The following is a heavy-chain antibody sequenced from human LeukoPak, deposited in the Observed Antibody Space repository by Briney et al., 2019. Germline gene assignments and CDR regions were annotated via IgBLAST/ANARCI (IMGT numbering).Heavy chain of an antibody. V-gene: IGHV3-48*03. CDR2: ISSSGSII. Sequence: GESLRLSCASSGFAFSDYEMNWVRQAPGKGLEWVSYISSSGSIIYYADSVKGRFTISRDNAKRSLFLQMNSLRVEDTAVYYCARTMWGFDYWGQGTLVTVSS. J-gene: IGHJ4*02. CDR3: ARTMWGFDY. D-gene: IGHD7-27*01. CDR1: GFAFSDYE.